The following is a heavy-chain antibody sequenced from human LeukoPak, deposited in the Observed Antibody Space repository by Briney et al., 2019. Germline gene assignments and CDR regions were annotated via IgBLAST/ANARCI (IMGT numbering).Heavy chain of an antibody. Sequence: GGSLRLSCAASGFTFNSYSMHWVRQAPGKGLEWVSYIGGSGSTIYYADSVKGRFTISRDNAKNSLYLQMNRLRGEDTAVYYCARDYLVGGTDAFDIWGQGTMVTVSS. D-gene: IGHD1-1*01. CDR3: ARDYLVGGTDAFDI. J-gene: IGHJ3*02. CDR2: IGGSGSTI. V-gene: IGHV3-48*04. CDR1: GFTFNSYS.